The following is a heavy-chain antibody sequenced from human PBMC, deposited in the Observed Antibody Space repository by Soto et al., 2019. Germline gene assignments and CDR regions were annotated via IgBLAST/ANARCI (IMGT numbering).Heavy chain of an antibody. CDR3: ARAEFVDYEDY. V-gene: IGHV1-3*04. D-gene: IGHD4-17*01. J-gene: IGHJ4*02. CDR2: INTGNGNT. CDR1: GYMFTTYL. Sequence: QVQLVQSGAEEKKPGASVKVSCKASGYMFTTYLIHWVRQAPGQRLEWMGWINTGNGNTKYSQRFQGRVTITRDTSASTAYMELSSLRSEDTAVYYCARAEFVDYEDYWGQGTLVTVSS.